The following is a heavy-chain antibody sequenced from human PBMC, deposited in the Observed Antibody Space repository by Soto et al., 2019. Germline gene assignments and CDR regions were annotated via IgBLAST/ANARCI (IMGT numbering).Heavy chain of an antibody. D-gene: IGHD6-19*01. Sequence: QVQLVQSGAEEKKPGASVKVSCKASGYTFTSYAMHWVRQAPGQRLEWMGWINAGNGNTKYSQKFQGRVTITRGTSASTAYMEQSSLRCEDTAVNYCARAVAVPAAFDYWGQGTLVTVSS. CDR3: ARAVAVPAAFDY. CDR2: INAGNGNT. V-gene: IGHV1-3*05. J-gene: IGHJ4*02. CDR1: GYTFTSYA.